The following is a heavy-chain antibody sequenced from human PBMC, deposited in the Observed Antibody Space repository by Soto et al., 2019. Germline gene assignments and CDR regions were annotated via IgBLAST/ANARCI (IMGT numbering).Heavy chain of an antibody. Sequence: SETLSLTCTVSGGSISSYYWSWIRQPPGKGLEWIGYIYYSGSTNYNPSLKSRVTISVDTSKNQFSLKLSSVTAADTAVYYCARGSSGWYGENWFDPWGQGTLVTVSS. CDR1: GGSISSYY. J-gene: IGHJ5*02. V-gene: IGHV4-59*01. CDR3: ARGSSGWYGENWFDP. CDR2: IYYSGST. D-gene: IGHD6-19*01.